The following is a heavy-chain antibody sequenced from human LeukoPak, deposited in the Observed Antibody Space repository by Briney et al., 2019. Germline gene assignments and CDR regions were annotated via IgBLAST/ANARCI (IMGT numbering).Heavy chain of an antibody. CDR3: ARVFRRLLWFEEPNWFDP. D-gene: IGHD3-10*01. Sequence: PSETLSLTCTVSGASVSSGYYWSWIRQPPGKGLEWIGEINHSGSTNYNPSLKSRVTISVDTSKNQFSLKLSSVTAADTAVYYCARVFRRLLWFEEPNWFDPWGQGTLVTVSS. J-gene: IGHJ5*02. CDR2: INHSGST. CDR1: GASVSSGYY. V-gene: IGHV4-34*01.